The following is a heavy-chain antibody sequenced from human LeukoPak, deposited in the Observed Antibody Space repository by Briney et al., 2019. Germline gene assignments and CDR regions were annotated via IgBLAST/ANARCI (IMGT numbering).Heavy chain of an antibody. CDR3: TIVGATTYFDY. J-gene: IGHJ4*02. D-gene: IGHD1-26*01. V-gene: IGHV1-18*01. CDR2: ISAYNGNT. Sequence: ALVKVSCKASGYTFTSYGISWVRQAPGQGLEWMGWISAYNGNTNYAQKLQGRVTMTTDTSTSTAYMELRSLRSDDTAVYYCTIVGATTYFDYWGQGTLVTVSS. CDR1: GYTFTSYG.